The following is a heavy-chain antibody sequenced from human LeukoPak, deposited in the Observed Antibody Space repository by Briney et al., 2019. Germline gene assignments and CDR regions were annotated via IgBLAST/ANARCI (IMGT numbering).Heavy chain of an antibody. Sequence: GGSLRLSCAASEFTFSSYAMSWVRQAPGKGLEWVSVIYSGGSTYYADSVKGRFTISRDNSKNTLYLQMNSLRAEDTAVYYCASLKKGGYGDYAKSCWGQGTLVTVSS. V-gene: IGHV3-66*02. CDR3: ASLKKGGYGDYAKSC. J-gene: IGHJ4*02. D-gene: IGHD4-17*01. CDR1: EFTFSSYA. CDR2: IYSGGST.